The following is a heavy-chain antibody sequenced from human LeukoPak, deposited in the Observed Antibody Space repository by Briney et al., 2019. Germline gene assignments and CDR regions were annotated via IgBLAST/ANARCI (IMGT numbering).Heavy chain of an antibody. J-gene: IGHJ4*02. CDR1: GGPISSYY. D-gene: IGHD3-22*01. Sequence: PSETLSLTCTVSGGPISSYYWSWIRQPPGKGLEWIGYIYYSGSTNYNPSLKSRVTISVDTSKNQFSLKLSSVTAADTAVYYCARVPGYYDSSGYYIPRGYYFDYWGQGTLVTVSS. V-gene: IGHV4-59*01. CDR3: ARVPGYYDSSGYYIPRGYYFDY. CDR2: IYYSGST.